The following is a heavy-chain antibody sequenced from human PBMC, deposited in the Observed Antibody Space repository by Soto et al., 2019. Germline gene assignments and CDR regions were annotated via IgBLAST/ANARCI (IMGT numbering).Heavy chain of an antibody. V-gene: IGHV3-30*18. CDR1: GFTFNNSG. CDR3: VKDRVPGAYGNYYGMDV. D-gene: IGHD5-12*01. J-gene: IGHJ6*02. Sequence: GALRLSCRVSGFTFNNSGMHWVRQAPGKGLEWMAVISYDGSDKYYADSVKGRVIISRDNSKNTLNLEMNSLRAEDTAIYYCVKDRVPGAYGNYYGMDVWGQGTTVTVSS. CDR2: ISYDGSDK.